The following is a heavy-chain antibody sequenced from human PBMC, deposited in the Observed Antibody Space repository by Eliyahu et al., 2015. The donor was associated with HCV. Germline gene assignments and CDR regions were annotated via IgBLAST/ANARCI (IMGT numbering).Heavy chain of an antibody. D-gene: IGHD2-15*01. CDR2: TYYRSKWYN. Sequence: QVQLQQSGPGLVKPSQTLSLTCAISGDSVSSNSXAWNWIRQSPSRGLEWLGRTYYRSKWYNDYAVSVKSRITINPDTSKNQFSLQLNSVTPEDTAVYYCARDGIDTQVLAATTTNYYYYYGMDVWGQGTTVTVSS. CDR1: GDSVSSNSXA. V-gene: IGHV6-1*01. CDR3: ARDGIDTQVLAATTTNYYYYYGMDV. J-gene: IGHJ6*02.